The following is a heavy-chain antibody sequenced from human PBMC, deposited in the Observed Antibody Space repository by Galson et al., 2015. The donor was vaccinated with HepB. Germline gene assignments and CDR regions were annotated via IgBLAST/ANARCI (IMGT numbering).Heavy chain of an antibody. J-gene: IGHJ4*02. Sequence: QSGAEVKKPGDSLKIFCKGSGYRFTTYWIGWVRQMPGKGLEWMGIIYPGDSDTRYSPSFQGQVTMSADKSISTAYLQWSSLKASDTAMYYCARPVYSSGWYLDYWGQGTLVTVSS. CDR3: ARPVYSSGWYLDY. D-gene: IGHD6-19*01. V-gene: IGHV5-51*01. CDR2: IYPGDSDT. CDR1: GYRFTTYW.